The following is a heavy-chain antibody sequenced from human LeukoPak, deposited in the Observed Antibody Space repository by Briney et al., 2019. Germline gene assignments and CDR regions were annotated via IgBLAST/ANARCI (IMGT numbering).Heavy chain of an antibody. J-gene: IGHJ4*02. CDR2: ISGDSGST. CDR1: GFTFHDYA. CDR3: AKDRGSGWYYFHY. D-gene: IGHD6-19*01. Sequence: GASLRLSCAASGFTFHDYAMYWVRQAPGKGPEWVSLISGDSGSTDYADFVKGRFTISRDNSQNSVFLQMNSLTSEDTAVYFCAKDRGSGWYYFHYWGQGTLVTVSS. V-gene: IGHV3-43*02.